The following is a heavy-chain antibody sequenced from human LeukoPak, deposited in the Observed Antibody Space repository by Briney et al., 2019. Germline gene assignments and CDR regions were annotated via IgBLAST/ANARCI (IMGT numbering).Heavy chain of an antibody. CDR2: MNPNSGNT. J-gene: IGHJ4*02. CDR3: ATDIRVFWSGYTY. V-gene: IGHV1-8*02. D-gene: IGHD3-3*01. CDR1: GYTFTGYY. Sequence: ASVKVSCKTSGYTFTGYYMFWVRQATGQGLERMGWMNPNSGNTGYAQKFQGRVTMTRNTSISTAYMELSSLRSEDTAVYYCATDIRVFWSGYTYWGQGTLVTVSS.